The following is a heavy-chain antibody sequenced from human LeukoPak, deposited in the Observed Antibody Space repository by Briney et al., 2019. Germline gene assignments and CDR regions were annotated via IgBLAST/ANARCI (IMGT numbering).Heavy chain of an antibody. CDR2: IRHDGSIK. CDR1: GFIFSTYG. CDR3: ALPFDYGDYLDY. D-gene: IGHD4-17*01. J-gene: IGHJ4*02. V-gene: IGHV3-30*02. Sequence: GGSLRLSCAASGFIFSTYGMYWVRQAPGKGLEWVAFIRHDGSIKNYADSVKGRSTISRDNSKNTLYLQMNSLRAEDTAVYYCALPFDYGDYLDYWGQGTLVTVSS.